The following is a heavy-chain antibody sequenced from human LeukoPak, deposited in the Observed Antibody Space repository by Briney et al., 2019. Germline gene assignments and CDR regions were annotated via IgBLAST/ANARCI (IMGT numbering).Heavy chain of an antibody. V-gene: IGHV1-2*06. CDR3: ARLVYDFWSGYYSDDAFDI. CDR1: GCTFTVYY. J-gene: IGHJ3*02. CDR2: INPNSGGT. Sequence: ASVKVSCKASGCTFTVYYMHWVRQAPRQGLEWMGRINPNSGGTNYAQKFQGRVTMTRDTSISTAYMELSRLRSDDTAVYYCARLVYDFWSGYYSDDAFDIWGQGTMVTVSS. D-gene: IGHD3-3*01.